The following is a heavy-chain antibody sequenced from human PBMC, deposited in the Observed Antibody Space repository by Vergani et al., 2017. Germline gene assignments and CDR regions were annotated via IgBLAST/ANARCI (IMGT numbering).Heavy chain of an antibody. CDR2: IIPIFGTA. CDR3: AGARDYSNYQPGGRDNWFDP. D-gene: IGHD4-11*01. V-gene: IGHV1-69*18. Sequence: QVQLVQSGAEVKKPGSSVKVSCKASGGTFSSYAISWVRQAPGQGLEWMGRIIPIFGTANYAQKFQGRVTITADESTSTAYMELSSLRSEDTAVYYCAGARDYSNYQPGGRDNWFDPWGQGTLVTVSS. CDR1: GGTFSSYA. J-gene: IGHJ5*02.